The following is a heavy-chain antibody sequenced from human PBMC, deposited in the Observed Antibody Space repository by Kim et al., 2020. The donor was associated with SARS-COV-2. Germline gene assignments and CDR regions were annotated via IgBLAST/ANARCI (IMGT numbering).Heavy chain of an antibody. V-gene: IGHV4-4*07. CDR3: ARDNRLANGTGRFDP. Sequence: SETLSLTCTISSGSISTDYCSWIRQVAGKGLEWIGRRNSGWTTNYNPSLKIRVTMSVDRSKNQFSLKLDSVTAADTAVYYCARDNRLANGTGRFDPWGQGTLVTVSS. CDR1: SGSISTDY. J-gene: IGHJ5*02. CDR2: RNSGWTT. D-gene: IGHD1-1*01.